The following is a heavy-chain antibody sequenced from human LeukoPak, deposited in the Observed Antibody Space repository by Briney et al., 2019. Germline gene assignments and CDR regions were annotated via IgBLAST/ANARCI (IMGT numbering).Heavy chain of an antibody. D-gene: IGHD2-15*01. J-gene: IGHJ5*02. CDR3: ARDPVYCSGGSCYGGYNWFDP. V-gene: IGHV1-18*01. Sequence: ASVKVSCKASGYTFTSYGISWVRQAPGQGLEWMGWISAYNGNTIYAQKLQGRVTMTTDTSTSTAYMELRSLRSDDAAVYYCARDPVYCSGGSCYGGYNWFDPWGQGTLVTVSS. CDR2: ISAYNGNT. CDR1: GYTFTSYG.